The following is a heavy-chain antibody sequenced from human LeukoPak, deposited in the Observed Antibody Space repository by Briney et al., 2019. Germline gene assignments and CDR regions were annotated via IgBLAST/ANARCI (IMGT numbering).Heavy chain of an antibody. CDR3: ARYSGDWSAHY. CDR2: ISGSGGST. J-gene: IGHJ4*02. V-gene: IGHV3-23*01. D-gene: IGHD5-12*01. Sequence: GGSLRLSCAASGFTFSSYAMSWVRQAPGKGLEWVSAISGSGGSTYYADSVKGRFTISRDNSKNTLYLQMNSLRAEDTAVYYCARYSGDWSAHYWGQGTLVTVSS. CDR1: GFTFSSYA.